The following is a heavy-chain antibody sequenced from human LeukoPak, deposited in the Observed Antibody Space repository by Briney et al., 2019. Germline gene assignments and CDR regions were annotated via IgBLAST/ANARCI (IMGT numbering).Heavy chain of an antibody. D-gene: IGHD3-10*01. CDR1: GFTFRSYW. J-gene: IGHJ4*02. Sequence: PGGSLRLSCAASGFTFRSYWMSWVRQAPGKGLEWVSGISPSGDITYYADSVKGRFTISRDNSKNTLYLEVISLTAEDTAVYYCAKDDAWLRFGEWSQGTLVTVSS. V-gene: IGHV3-23*01. CDR3: AKDDAWLRFGE. CDR2: ISPSGDIT.